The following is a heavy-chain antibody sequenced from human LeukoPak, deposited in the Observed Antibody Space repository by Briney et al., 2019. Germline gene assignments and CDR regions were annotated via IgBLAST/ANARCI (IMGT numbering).Heavy chain of an antibody. V-gene: IGHV4-34*01. CDR3: ARRRITMVRGVRGWFDP. Sequence: SETLSLTCAVYGGSFSGYYWSWIRQPPGKGLEWIGEINHSGSTNYNPSLKSRVTISVDTSKNQFSLKLSSVTAADTAVYYCARRRITMVRGVRGWFDPWGQGTLVTVSS. D-gene: IGHD3-10*01. J-gene: IGHJ5*02. CDR2: INHSGST. CDR1: GGSFSGYY.